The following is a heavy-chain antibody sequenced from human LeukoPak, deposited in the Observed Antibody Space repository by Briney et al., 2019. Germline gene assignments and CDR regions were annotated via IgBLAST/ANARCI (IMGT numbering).Heavy chain of an antibody. V-gene: IGHV4-34*01. CDR3: ARAERWGSGLRWKAYYYYYYMDV. CDR1: GGSVSGYY. CDR2: INHSGST. Sequence: SSETLSLTCAVDGGSVSGYYWSWIRQPPGKGMEWIGEINHSGSTNYNPSLKSRVTISVDTSKNQFSLKLSSVTAADTAVYYCARAERWGSGLRWKAYYYYYYMDVWGKGTTVTVSS. J-gene: IGHJ6*03. D-gene: IGHD4-23*01.